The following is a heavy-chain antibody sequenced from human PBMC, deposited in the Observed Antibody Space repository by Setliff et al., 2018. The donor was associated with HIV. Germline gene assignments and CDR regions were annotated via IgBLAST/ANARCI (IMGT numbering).Heavy chain of an antibody. V-gene: IGHV3-30*02. J-gene: IGHJ4*02. CDR3: AKIQNPQGYYYDSSGYYPHPGSPDY. CDR1: GFTFTSYS. D-gene: IGHD3-22*01. CDR2: IRYDGSNK. Sequence: PGGSLRLSCAASGFTFTSYSMNWVRQAPGKGLEWVAFIRYDGSNKYYADSVKGRFTISRDNSKNTLYLQMNSLRAEDTAVYYCAKIQNPQGYYYDSSGYYPHPGSPDYWGQGTLVTVSS.